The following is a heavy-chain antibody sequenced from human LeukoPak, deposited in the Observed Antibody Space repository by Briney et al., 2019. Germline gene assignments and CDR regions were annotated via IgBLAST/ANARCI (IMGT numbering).Heavy chain of an antibody. V-gene: IGHV4-34*01. Sequence: SETLSLTCAVYGGSFSGYYWSWIRQPPGKGLKWIGEINHSGSTNYNPSLKSRVTISVDTSKNQFSLKLSSVTAADTAVYYCARDTVRGCAPPYDSSGYYRRRRYFDYWGQGTLVTVSS. CDR2: INHSGST. CDR3: ARDTVRGCAPPYDSSGYYRRRRYFDY. D-gene: IGHD3-22*01. CDR1: GGSFSGYY. J-gene: IGHJ4*02.